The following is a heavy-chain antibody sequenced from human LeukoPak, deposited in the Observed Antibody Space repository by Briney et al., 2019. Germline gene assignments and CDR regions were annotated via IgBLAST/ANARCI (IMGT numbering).Heavy chain of an antibody. V-gene: IGHV1-46*01. Sequence: ASVKVSCKASGYTFTSHYLHWVRQAPGQGLEWMGIINPSGGSPSYAQKFQDRVTMTRDTSTSTVYMELSSLTSEDTAVYYCARGPSGYSSSWYAYWGQGTLVTVSS. CDR2: INPSGGSP. D-gene: IGHD6-13*01. CDR3: ARGPSGYSSSWYAY. J-gene: IGHJ4*02. CDR1: GYTFTSHY.